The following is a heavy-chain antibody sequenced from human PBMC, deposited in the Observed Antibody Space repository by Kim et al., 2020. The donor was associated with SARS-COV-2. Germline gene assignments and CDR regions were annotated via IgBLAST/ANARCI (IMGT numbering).Heavy chain of an antibody. CDR3: ARGSLTIYDY. CDR2: INHSGST. D-gene: IGHD3-10*01. V-gene: IGHV4-34*01. Sequence: SETLSLTCAVYGGSFSGYYWSWIRQPPGKGLEWIGEINHSGSTNYNPSLKSRVTISVDTSKNQFSLKLSSVTAADTAVYYCARGSLTIYDYWGQGTLVTV. J-gene: IGHJ4*02. CDR1: GGSFSGYY.